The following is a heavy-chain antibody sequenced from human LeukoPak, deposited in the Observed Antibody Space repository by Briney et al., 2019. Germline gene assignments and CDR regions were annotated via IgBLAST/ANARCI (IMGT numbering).Heavy chain of an antibody. V-gene: IGHV4-34*01. CDR3: ARHGSTNDAFDI. CDR1: GGSFSGYY. D-gene: IGHD2-2*01. J-gene: IGHJ3*02. CDR2: INHSGST. Sequence: SETLSLTRGVSGGSFSGYYWSWIRQPPGKGLEWIGEINHSGSTNYNPSLKSRVTISVDTSKNQFSLKLSSVTAADTAVYYCARHGSTNDAFDIWGQGTMVTVSS.